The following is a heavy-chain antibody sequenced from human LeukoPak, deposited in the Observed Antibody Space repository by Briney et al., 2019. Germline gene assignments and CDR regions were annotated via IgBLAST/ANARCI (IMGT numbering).Heavy chain of an antibody. CDR2: INNYNADT. CDR1: GYSISDYV. CDR3: ARAMRGIAGAYDY. Sequence: VASVKVSCRASGYSISDYVMIWVRQAPGQGLEWLGRINNYNADTKYVERFQDSLTMTTDTSANTASMELRNLNPHDAAIYFCARAMRGIAGAYDYWGQGTLVSVSS. D-gene: IGHD6-13*01. J-gene: IGHJ4*02. V-gene: IGHV1-18*01.